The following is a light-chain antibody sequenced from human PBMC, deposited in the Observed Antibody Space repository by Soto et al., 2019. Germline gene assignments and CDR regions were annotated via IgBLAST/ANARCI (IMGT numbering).Light chain of an antibody. CDR2: GAS. J-gene: IGKJ1*01. CDR3: QQYNNWPRT. Sequence: EIVMTQSPATLSVSPGERATLSCRASQSVSSNLAWYQQKPGQAPRLLIYGASTRATGIPARFSGSGSGTEFTLTISSLPSEDFAVYYCQQYNNWPRTFGQGNKV. CDR1: QSVSSN. V-gene: IGKV3-15*01.